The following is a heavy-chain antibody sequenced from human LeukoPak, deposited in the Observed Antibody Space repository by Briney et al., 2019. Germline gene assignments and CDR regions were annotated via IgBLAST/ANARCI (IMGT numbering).Heavy chain of an antibody. D-gene: IGHD6-19*01. CDR3: ARLFGSGWPGYFYYAMDV. V-gene: IGHV3-66*04. CDR2: AYSDGNT. J-gene: IGHJ6*02. CDR1: GVTVNSTY. Sequence: GGSLRLSCAASGVTVNSTYISWVRQAPGKGLEWVSVAYSDGNTYYAGSVKGRFTISRDNSKNTLFLQMNSLRAEDTAVYYCARLFGSGWPGYFYYAMDVWGQGTTVAVSS.